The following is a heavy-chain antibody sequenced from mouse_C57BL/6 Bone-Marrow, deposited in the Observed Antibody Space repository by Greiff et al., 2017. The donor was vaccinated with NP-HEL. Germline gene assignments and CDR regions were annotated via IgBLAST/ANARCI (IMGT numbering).Heavy chain of an antibody. CDR2: INPNYGTT. Sequence: VQLKESGPELVKPGASVKISCKASGYSFTDYNMNWVKQSNGKSLEWIGVINPNYGTTSYNQKFKGKATLTVDQSSSTAYMQLNSLTSEDSAVYYCARGGRKGYYYAMDYWGQGTSVTVSS. CDR1: GYSFTDYN. CDR3: ARGGRKGYYYAMDY. D-gene: IGHD2-14*01. V-gene: IGHV1-39*01. J-gene: IGHJ4*01.